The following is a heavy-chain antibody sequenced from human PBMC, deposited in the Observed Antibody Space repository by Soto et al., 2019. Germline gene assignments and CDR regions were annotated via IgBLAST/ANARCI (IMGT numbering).Heavy chain of an antibody. D-gene: IGHD2-21*02. CDR3: ARGAGYCSGDCWNDYYYAMDV. CDR2: INVGTGNT. J-gene: IGHJ6*02. V-gene: IGHV1-3*01. CDR1: GYIFTNYA. Sequence: GXSVKVSCNASGYIFTNYAIHWVRQAPVQRLEWVGWINVGTGNTKYSQNFQGRVTITRDTSATTAYMELSSLRSEDTAVYYCARGAGYCSGDCWNDYYYAMDVWGQGTTVTVSS.